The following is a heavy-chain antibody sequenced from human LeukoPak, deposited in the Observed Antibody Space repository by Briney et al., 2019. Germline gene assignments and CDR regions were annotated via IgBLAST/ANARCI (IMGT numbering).Heavy chain of an antibody. V-gene: IGHV1-24*01. J-gene: IGHJ4*02. Sequence: ASVKVSCKVSGYTLTELSMHWVRQAPGKGLEWMGGFDPEDGETIYAQKFQGRVTMTRDTSISTAYMELSRLRSDDTAVYYCARGHTHTYYYDSSGYSDLDYWGQGTLVTVSS. CDR3: ARGHTHTYYYDSSGYSDLDY. CDR1: GYTLTELS. D-gene: IGHD3-22*01. CDR2: FDPEDGET.